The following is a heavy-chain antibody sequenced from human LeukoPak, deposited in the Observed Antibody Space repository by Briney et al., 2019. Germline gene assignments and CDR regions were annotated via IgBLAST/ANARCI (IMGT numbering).Heavy chain of an antibody. CDR2: IYYSGST. CDR3: ARSTYYYDSSGYYPRHAFDI. V-gene: IGHV4-39*07. Sequence: SETLSLTCTVSGGSISSSSYYWGWIRQPPGKGLEWIGSIYYSGSTYYNPSLKSRVTISVDTSKNQFSLKLSSVTAADTAVYYCARSTYYYDSSGYYPRHAFDIWGQGTMVTVSS. D-gene: IGHD3-22*01. J-gene: IGHJ3*02. CDR1: GGSISSSSYY.